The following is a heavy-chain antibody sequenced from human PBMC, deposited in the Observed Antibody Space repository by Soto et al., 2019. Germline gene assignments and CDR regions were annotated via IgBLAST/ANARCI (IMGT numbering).Heavy chain of an antibody. CDR2: MNPNSGNT. V-gene: IGHV1-8*01. J-gene: IGHJ6*02. CDR1: GYTFTSYD. Sequence: VASVKVSCKASGYTFTSYDINWVRQAAGQGLEWMGWMNPNSGNTGYAQKFQGRVTMNRNTSISTAYMELSSLRSEDTAVYYCASTYYDFWSGNYGMDVWGQGTTVTVSS. D-gene: IGHD3-3*01. CDR3: ASTYYDFWSGNYGMDV.